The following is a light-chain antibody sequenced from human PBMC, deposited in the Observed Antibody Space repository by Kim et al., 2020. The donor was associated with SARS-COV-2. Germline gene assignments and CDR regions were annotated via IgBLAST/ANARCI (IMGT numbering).Light chain of an antibody. J-gene: IGLJ1*01. V-gene: IGLV2-11*01. CDR1: GRDVGGYNY. CDR2: EVY. Sequence: GQSVPVSCTGTGRDVGGYNYVSWYQQHPGKAHILLLYEVYKRPSGVPDRFSGSKSGNTASLTISGLQAEDEADYSRNSYAGSNTYVFGIGTKVTVL. CDR3: NSYAGSNTYV.